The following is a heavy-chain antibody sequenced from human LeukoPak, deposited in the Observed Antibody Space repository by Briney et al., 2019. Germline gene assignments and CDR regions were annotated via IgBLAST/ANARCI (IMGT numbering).Heavy chain of an antibody. CDR2: IYHSGTT. V-gene: IGHV4-38-2*02. D-gene: IGHD1-26*01. Sequence: SETLSLTCTVSGYSISSGYYWGWIRQPPGKGLEWIGSIYHSGTTYYNPSLKSRVTISVDTSKNQFSLKLSSVTAADTAVYYCAESSGSYYGAFDIWGQGTMVTVSS. CDR1: GYSISSGYY. CDR3: AESSGSYYGAFDI. J-gene: IGHJ3*02.